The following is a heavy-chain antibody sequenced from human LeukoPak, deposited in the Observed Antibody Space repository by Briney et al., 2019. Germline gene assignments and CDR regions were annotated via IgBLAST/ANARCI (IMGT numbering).Heavy chain of an antibody. CDR3: AREQVVTAIADY. D-gene: IGHD2-21*02. V-gene: IGHV4-59*12. CDR2: IYYSGST. CDR1: GGSISSYY. Sequence: SETLSLTCTVSGGSISSYYWSWIRQPPGKGLEWIGYIYYSGSTNYNPSLKSRVTISVDTSKNQFSLRLSSVTAADTAVYYCAREQVVTAIADYWGQGTLVTVSS. J-gene: IGHJ4*02.